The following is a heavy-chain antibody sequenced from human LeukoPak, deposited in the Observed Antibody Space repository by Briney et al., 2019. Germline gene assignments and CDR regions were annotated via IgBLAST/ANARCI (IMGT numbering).Heavy chain of an antibody. CDR2: TYYRSKWFS. V-gene: IGHV6-1*01. CDR1: GDSVSSNSAA. D-gene: IGHD1-1*01. J-gene: IGHJ2*01. CDR3: ARDSTGLNYWYFDL. Sequence: SQTLSLTCAISGDSVSSNSAAWNWIRQSPSRGLEWLGRTYYRSKWFSRYAVSVKSRITINADTSKNQFSLNLNSLTAADTAVYYCARDSTGLNYWYFDLWGRGTLVTVSS.